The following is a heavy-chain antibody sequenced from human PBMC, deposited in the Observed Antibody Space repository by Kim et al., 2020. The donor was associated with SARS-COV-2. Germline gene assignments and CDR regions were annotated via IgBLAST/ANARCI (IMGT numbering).Heavy chain of an antibody. V-gene: IGHV4-34*01. CDR2: INHSGGT. Sequence: SETLSLTCAVYGGSFSGYYWSWIRQPPGKGLEWIGEINHSGGTNYNPSLKSRVTISVDTSKNQFSLKLSSVTAADTAVYYCARGSLRWSSWPGEPSRLFDYWGQGTLVTVSS. CDR3: ARGSLRWSSWPGEPSRLFDY. J-gene: IGHJ4*02. D-gene: IGHD6-13*01. CDR1: GGSFSGYY.